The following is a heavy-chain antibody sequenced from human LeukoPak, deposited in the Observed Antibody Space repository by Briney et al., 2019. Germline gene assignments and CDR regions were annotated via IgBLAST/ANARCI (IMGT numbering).Heavy chain of an antibody. CDR3: ARDQAYYDSRGYYDY. CDR2: ISGSGGYT. J-gene: IGHJ4*02. V-gene: IGHV3-23*01. D-gene: IGHD3-22*01. CDR1: GFTFNNYA. Sequence: GGSLRLSCAASGFTFNNYAMSWVRQAPGKGLEWVSVISGSGGYTYYADSVKGRFTISRDKSKSTLYLQMNSLRAEDTAVYYCARDQAYYDSRGYYDYWGQGTLVTVSS.